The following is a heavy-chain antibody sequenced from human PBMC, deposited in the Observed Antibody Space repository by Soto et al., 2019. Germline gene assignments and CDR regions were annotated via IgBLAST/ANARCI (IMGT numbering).Heavy chain of an antibody. CDR3: AKDQVGGSYVYTFDY. CDR1: GFTFSSYA. J-gene: IGHJ4*02. D-gene: IGHD1-26*01. Sequence: EVQLLESGGGLVQPGGSLRLSCAASGFTFSSYAMSWVRQAPGKGLEWVSATSGSGGSTYYADSVKGRFTISRDNSKNTLYLKMNSLRAEDTAVYYCAKDQVGGSYVYTFDYWGQGTLVTVSS. CDR2: TSGSGGST. V-gene: IGHV3-23*01.